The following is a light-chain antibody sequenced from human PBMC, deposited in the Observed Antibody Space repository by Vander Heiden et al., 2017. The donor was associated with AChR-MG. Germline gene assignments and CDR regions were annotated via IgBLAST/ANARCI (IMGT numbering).Light chain of an antibody. CDR3: SSYAGSNNLV. J-gene: IGLJ2*01. Sequence: QSALTQPPSASGSPGQSVTFSCTGTSSDVGGYNYVWYHQHPGKAPKLMIYEVNKRPSGVPDRFSGSKSGNTASLTVSGLQAEDEADYYCSSYAGSNNLVFGGGTKLTVL. CDR1: SSDVGGYNY. CDR2: EVN. V-gene: IGLV2-8*01.